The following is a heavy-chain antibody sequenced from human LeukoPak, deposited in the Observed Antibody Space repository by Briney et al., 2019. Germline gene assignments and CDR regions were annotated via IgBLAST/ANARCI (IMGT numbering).Heavy chain of an antibody. Sequence: GESLKISCKGSGYDFSSYWIGWVRQMPGKGLEWMGIIYPGDSSTTYSPSFQGQVTISADKSISTAYLQWSSLKASDTAMYYCARHDHDSSGPRFDYWGQGTLVTVSS. CDR3: ARHDHDSSGPRFDY. D-gene: IGHD3-22*01. CDR1: GYDFSSYW. J-gene: IGHJ4*02. V-gene: IGHV5-51*01. CDR2: IYPGDSST.